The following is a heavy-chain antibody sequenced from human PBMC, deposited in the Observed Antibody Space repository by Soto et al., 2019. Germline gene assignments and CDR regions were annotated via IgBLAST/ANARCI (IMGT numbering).Heavy chain of an antibody. V-gene: IGHV4-59*08. J-gene: IGHJ3*01. D-gene: IGHD6-13*01. CDR3: ARHSPLAAGGAFEF. Sequence: QVQLQESGPGLVKPSETLSLSSTVSGASISSNYWSWIRQPPGKGLECIGYFSYSGSTNYNPSLKSRVIISVDTSRNQFSLKLTSVTATVTAMYYCARHSPLAAGGAFEFWGQGMMVTVSS. CDR1: GASISSNY. CDR2: FSYSGST.